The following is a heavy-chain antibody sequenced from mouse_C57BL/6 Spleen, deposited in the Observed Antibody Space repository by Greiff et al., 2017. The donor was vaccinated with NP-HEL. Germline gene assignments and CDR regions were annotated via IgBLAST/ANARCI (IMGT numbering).Heavy chain of an antibody. CDR1: GYTFTSYW. CDR3: ARYGDYGSRNYYAMDY. CDR2: INPSNGGT. J-gene: IGHJ4*01. Sequence: QVQLQQPGTELVKPGASVKLSCKASGYTFTSYWMHWVKQRPGQGLEWIGNINPSNGGTNYNEKFKSKATLTVDKSSSTAYMQLSSLTSEDSAVYYCARYGDYGSRNYYAMDYWGQGTSVTVSS. V-gene: IGHV1-53*01. D-gene: IGHD1-1*01.